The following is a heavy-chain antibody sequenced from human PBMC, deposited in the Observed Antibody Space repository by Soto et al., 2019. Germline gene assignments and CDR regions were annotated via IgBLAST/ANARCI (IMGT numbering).Heavy chain of an antibody. J-gene: IGHJ4*02. Sequence: EVQLVESGGGLVQPGGSLRLSCAASGFIVSTNHMTWVRQAPGKGLEWVSVIYSGGTSYYADSVEGRFTISSHNSTNTLYLQMNSLRPEDTAVYYCARAGISFWESGLDYWGQGTLVTVSP. CDR2: IYSGGTS. CDR1: GFIVSTNH. CDR3: ARAGISFWESGLDY. D-gene: IGHD3-10*01. V-gene: IGHV3-53*04.